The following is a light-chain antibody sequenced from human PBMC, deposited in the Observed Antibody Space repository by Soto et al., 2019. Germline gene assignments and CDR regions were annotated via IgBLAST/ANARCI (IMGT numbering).Light chain of an antibody. CDR2: EVS. Sequence: QSALTQPASVSGSPGQSITISCTGTSSDVGGYNYVSWYQQYPGKAPKLMIYEVSNRPSGVPDRFSASKSGNTASLTISGLQAEDEADYYCASKAGSSRHVVFGGGTKLTVL. CDR1: SSDVGGYNY. CDR3: ASKAGSSRHVV. J-gene: IGLJ2*01. V-gene: IGLV2-14*01.